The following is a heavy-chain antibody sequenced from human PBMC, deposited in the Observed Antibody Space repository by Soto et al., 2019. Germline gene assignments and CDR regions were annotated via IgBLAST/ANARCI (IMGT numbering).Heavy chain of an antibody. CDR3: ARDYDFWSGDFMGHDD. V-gene: IGHV3-21*01. Sequence: GGSLRLSCAASGFTFSSYSMNWVRQAPGKGLEWVSSISSSSSYIYYADSVKGRFTISRDNAKNSLYLQMNSLRAEDTAVYYCARDYDFWSGDFMGHDDWGQGTRVTVAS. J-gene: IGHJ4*02. CDR1: GFTFSSYS. D-gene: IGHD3-3*01. CDR2: ISSSSSYI.